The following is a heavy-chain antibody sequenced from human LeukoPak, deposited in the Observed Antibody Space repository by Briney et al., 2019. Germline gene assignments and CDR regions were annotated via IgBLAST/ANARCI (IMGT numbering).Heavy chain of an antibody. J-gene: IGHJ5*02. CDR2: IYYSGST. V-gene: IGHV4-59*01. Sequence: SETLSLTCTVSGGSISNSYWSWIRQPPGKGLEWIGYIYYSGSTNYNPSLTSRVTISVDTSKNQFSLRLTSVTAADTAVYYCATTFNYYDSSGHYYNWFDPWGQGTLVTVSS. CDR1: GGSISNSY. CDR3: ATTFNYYDSSGHYYNWFDP. D-gene: IGHD3-22*01.